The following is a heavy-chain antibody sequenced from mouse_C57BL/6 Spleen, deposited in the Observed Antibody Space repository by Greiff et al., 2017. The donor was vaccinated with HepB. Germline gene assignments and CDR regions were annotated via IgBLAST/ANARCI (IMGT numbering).Heavy chain of an antibody. J-gene: IGHJ1*03. CDR3: ARADYSNYGYFDV. V-gene: IGHV1-7*01. CDR2: INPSSGYT. D-gene: IGHD2-5*01. CDR1: GYTFTSYW. Sequence: VQLQQSGAELAKPGASVKLSCKASGYTFTSYWMHWVKQRPGQGLEWIGYINPSSGYTTYNQKFKDKATLTADKSSSTAYMQLSSLTYEDAAVYYCARADYSNYGYFDVWGTGTTVTVSS.